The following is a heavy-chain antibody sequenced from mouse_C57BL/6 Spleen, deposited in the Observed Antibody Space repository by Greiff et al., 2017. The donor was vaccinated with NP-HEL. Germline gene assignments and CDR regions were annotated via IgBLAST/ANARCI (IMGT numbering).Heavy chain of an antibody. V-gene: IGHV3-6*01. J-gene: IGHJ2*01. Sequence: VQLQQSGPGLVKPSQSLSLTCSVTGYSITSGYYWNWIRQFPGNKLEWMGYISYDGSNNYNPSLKNRISITRDTTKNQFFLKLNSVTTEDTATYYCARVDYGKGDYWGQGTTLTVSS. CDR3: ARVDYGKGDY. D-gene: IGHD2-1*01. CDR1: GYSITSGYY. CDR2: ISYDGSN.